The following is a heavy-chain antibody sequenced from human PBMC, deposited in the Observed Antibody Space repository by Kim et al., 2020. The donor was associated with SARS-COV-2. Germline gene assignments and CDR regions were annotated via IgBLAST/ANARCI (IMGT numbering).Heavy chain of an antibody. CDR1: GYTFTSYD. CDR3: ARGTAGYSSSRSGFDP. D-gene: IGHD6-13*01. J-gene: IGHJ5*02. Sequence: ASVKVSCKASGYTFTSYDINWVRQATGQGLEWMGWMNPNSGNTGYAQKFQGRVTMTRNTSISTAYMELSSLRSEDTAVYYCARGTAGYSSSRSGFDPWGQGTLVTVSS. V-gene: IGHV1-8*01. CDR2: MNPNSGNT.